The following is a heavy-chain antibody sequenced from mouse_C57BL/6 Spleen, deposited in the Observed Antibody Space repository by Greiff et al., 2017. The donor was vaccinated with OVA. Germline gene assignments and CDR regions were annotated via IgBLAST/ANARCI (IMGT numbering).Heavy chain of an antibody. J-gene: IGHJ3*01. D-gene: IGHD2-3*01. CDR2: IDPSDSET. V-gene: IGHV1-52*01. CDR3: ARDGIYDGYFAY. Sequence: VQLQQPGAELVRPGSSVKLSCKASGYTFTSYWMHWVKQRPIQGLEWIGNIDPSDSETHYNQKFKDKATLTVDKSSSTAYMQLSSLTSEDSAVYYCARDGIYDGYFAYWGQGTLVTVSA. CDR1: GYTFTSYW.